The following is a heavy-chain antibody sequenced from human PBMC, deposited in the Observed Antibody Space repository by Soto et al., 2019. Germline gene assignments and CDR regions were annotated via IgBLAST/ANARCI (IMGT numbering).Heavy chain of an antibody. J-gene: IGHJ4*02. Sequence: PGGSLRLSCAASGFTFDDYVLHWVRQAPGKGLEWVSGISWNSGNIGYADSVKGRFTISRDNAKNSLYLQMNSLRAEDTALYYCVKDLYYYGSGSYSDFDYWGQGTLVTVSS. V-gene: IGHV3-9*01. CDR3: VKDLYYYGSGSYSDFDY. CDR1: GFTFDDYV. D-gene: IGHD3-10*01. CDR2: ISWNSGNI.